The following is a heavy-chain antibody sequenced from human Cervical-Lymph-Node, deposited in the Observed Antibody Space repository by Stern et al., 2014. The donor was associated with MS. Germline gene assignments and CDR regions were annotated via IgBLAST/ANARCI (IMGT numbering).Heavy chain of an antibody. J-gene: IGHJ2*01. CDR3: ARATLGGLDWYFDL. CDR2: INYSGRT. V-gene: IGHV4-31*03. Sequence: QLQLQESGPGLVKPSQTLSLTCTVSGDSISSGGYYWSWIRQHPGKGLEWIGYINYSGRTYYRPALKSRLTISVDTSKNTLSLKLTSVTAADTAVYYCARATLGGLDWYFDLWGRGTLVTASS. CDR1: GDSISSGGYY. D-gene: IGHD3/OR15-3a*01.